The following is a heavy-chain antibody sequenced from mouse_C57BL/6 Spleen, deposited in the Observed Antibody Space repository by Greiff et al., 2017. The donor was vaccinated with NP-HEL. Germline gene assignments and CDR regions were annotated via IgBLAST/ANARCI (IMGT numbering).Heavy chain of an antibody. CDR2: TDPANGNT. V-gene: IGHV14-3*02. Sequence: VQLKESGAELVKPAASLKLSCTASGYNIKDIYIHWVKQRPEKGLERIRRTDPANGNTKYDPKFQGKATITADTSSHTAYLQLSSLTSEDTAVYYCRISTINAWGQGTTLTVSS. CDR3: RISTINA. D-gene: IGHD5-2*01. J-gene: IGHJ2*01. CDR1: GYNIKDIY.